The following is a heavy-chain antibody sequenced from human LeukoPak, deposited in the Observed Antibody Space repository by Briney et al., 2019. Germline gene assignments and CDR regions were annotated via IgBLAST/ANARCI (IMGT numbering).Heavy chain of an antibody. CDR1: GGSISSYY. CDR3: ARGGDSSGYYVYYYYYYMDV. J-gene: IGHJ6*03. CDR2: IYYSGST. Sequence: SETLSLTCTVSGGSISSYYWSWIRQPPGKGLEWIGYIYYSGSTNYNPSLKSRVTISVDTSKNQFSLKLRSVTAADTAVYYCARGGDSSGYYVYYYYYYMDVWGKGTTVTVSS. D-gene: IGHD3-22*01. V-gene: IGHV4-59*01.